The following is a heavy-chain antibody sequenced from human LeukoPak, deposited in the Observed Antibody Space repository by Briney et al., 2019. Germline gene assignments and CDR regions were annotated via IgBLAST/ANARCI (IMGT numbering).Heavy chain of an antibody. D-gene: IGHD2-21*02. V-gene: IGHV3-30*02. CDR2: IRLDGSNK. CDR3: AKRGYCGGDCYSNWYFDL. J-gene: IGHJ2*01. CDR1: GFTFSSYG. Sequence: PGGSLRLSCAASGFTFSSYGMHWVRQAPGKGLEGVAFIRLDGSNKYYADSVKGRFTISRDNSKNTVYLQLNSLGAEDTAVYYCAKRGYCGGDCYSNWYFDLWGRGTLVTVSS.